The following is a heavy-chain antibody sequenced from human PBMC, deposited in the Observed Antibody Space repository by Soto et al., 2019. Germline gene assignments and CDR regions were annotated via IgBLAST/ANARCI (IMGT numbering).Heavy chain of an antibody. J-gene: IGHJ4*02. V-gene: IGHV1-69*13. CDR3: AREPPLRYYDSSGYPN. D-gene: IGHD3-22*01. CDR2: IIPIFGTA. Sequence: ASVKVSCKASGGTFSSYAISWVRQAPGQGLERMGGIIPIFGTANYAQKFQGRVTITADESTSTAYMELSSLRSEDTAVYYCAREPPLRYYDSSGYPNWGQGTLVTVSS. CDR1: GGTFSSYA.